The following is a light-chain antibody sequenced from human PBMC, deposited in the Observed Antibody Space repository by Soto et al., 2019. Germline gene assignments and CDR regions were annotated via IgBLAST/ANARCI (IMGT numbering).Light chain of an antibody. J-gene: IGKJ2*01. Sequence: EIVLTQSPGTLSLSPGERATLSCRTSQIVSTNYLAWYQQKPGQAPRLLIYGASNRATGIPDRFSGSGSGTDFTLAINRLEPEDFAVYYCQQYGSSETFGQGTKLEIK. V-gene: IGKV3-20*01. CDR3: QQYGSSET. CDR1: QIVSTNY. CDR2: GAS.